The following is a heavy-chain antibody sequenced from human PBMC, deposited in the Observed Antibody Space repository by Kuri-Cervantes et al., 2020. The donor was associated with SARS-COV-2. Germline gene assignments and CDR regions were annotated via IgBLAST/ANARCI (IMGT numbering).Heavy chain of an antibody. CDR1: GYTFTSYY. CDR3: ARAFKYGHIWFGELTNAFDI. CDR2: INPSGGST. Sequence: ASVNVSCKASGYTFTSYYMHWVRQAPGQGLEWMGIINPSGGSTSYAQKFQGRVTMTRDTSTSTVYMELSSLRSEDTAVYYCARAFKYGHIWFGELTNAFDIWGQGTMVTVSS. V-gene: IGHV1-46*01. J-gene: IGHJ3*02. D-gene: IGHD3-10*01.